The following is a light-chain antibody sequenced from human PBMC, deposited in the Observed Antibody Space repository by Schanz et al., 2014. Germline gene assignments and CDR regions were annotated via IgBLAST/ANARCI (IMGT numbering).Light chain of an antibody. CDR2: GAS. J-gene: IGKJ2*01. V-gene: IGKV3-20*01. CDR3: QQYGSSPQT. CDR1: QSVSSSY. Sequence: EIVLTQSPATLSLSPGERATLSCGASQSVSSSYLAWYQQKPGQAPRLLIYGASSRATGVPDRFSGSGSESETDFTLTISRLEPEDFAVYYCQQYGSSPQTFGQGTKLEIK.